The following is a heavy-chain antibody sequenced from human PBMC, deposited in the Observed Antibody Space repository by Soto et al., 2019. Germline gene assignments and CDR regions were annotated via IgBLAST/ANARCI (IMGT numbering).Heavy chain of an antibody. V-gene: IGHV4-34*01. J-gene: IGHJ5*02. Sequence: KPSETLSLTCAVYCGSFSGYYWSWIRQPPGKGLEWIGEINHSGSTNYNPSLKSRVTISVDTSKNQFSLKLSSVTAAGTAVYYCARGRLFTIFGGNWFDPWGQGTLVTVSS. CDR1: CGSFSGYY. D-gene: IGHD3-3*01. CDR2: INHSGST. CDR3: ARGRLFTIFGGNWFDP.